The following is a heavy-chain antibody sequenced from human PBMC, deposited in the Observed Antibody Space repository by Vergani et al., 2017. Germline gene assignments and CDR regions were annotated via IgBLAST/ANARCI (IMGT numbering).Heavy chain of an antibody. CDR1: GGSISSSSYY. V-gene: IGHV4-39*01. CDR3: ARPDVDTAMVFDY. Sequence: QLQLQESGPGLVKPSETLSLTCTVSGGSISSSSYYWGWIRQPPGKGLEWIGSIYYSGSTYYNPSLKSRVTISVDTSKNQFSLKLSSVTAADTAVYYCARPDVDTAMVFDYWGQGTLVTVSS. CDR2: IYYSGST. J-gene: IGHJ4*02. D-gene: IGHD5-18*01.